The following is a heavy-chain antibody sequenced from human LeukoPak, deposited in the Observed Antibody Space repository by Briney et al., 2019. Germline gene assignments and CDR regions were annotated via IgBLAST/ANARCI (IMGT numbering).Heavy chain of an antibody. CDR1: GGSISSYC. J-gene: IGHJ4*02. Sequence: SETLSLTCTVSGGSISSYCWSWIRQPPGKGLEWIGYIYYSGSTNYNPSLKSRVTISVDTSKNQFSLKLSSVTAADTAVYYCARAIWFGELGEIDYWGQGTLVTVSS. CDR3: ARAIWFGELGEIDY. D-gene: IGHD3-10*01. CDR2: IYYSGST. V-gene: IGHV4-59*01.